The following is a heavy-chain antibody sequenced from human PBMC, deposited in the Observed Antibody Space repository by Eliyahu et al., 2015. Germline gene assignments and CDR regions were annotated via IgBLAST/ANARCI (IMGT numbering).Heavy chain of an antibody. J-gene: IGHJ3*02. D-gene: IGHD2-21*02. CDR2: MYPRDSDT. Sequence: EVQLVQSGAEGKWPGESLKISCKTSGYRFTNYWIAWVRQMPGKGLEILGVMYPRDSDTRYNPSLQGQVTISADNSISTAYLEWSSLKASDTAIYYCARHRCGGDCYDSLDIWGQGTLVTVSS. CDR3: ARHRCGGDCYDSLDI. CDR1: GYRFTNYW. V-gene: IGHV5-51*01.